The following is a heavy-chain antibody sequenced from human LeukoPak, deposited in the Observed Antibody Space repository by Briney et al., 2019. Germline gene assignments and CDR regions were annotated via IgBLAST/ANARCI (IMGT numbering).Heavy chain of an antibody. CDR3: TRAPRTAVGI. J-gene: IGHJ3*02. CDR2: MNPNSGNT. Sequence: GASVKVSCKASGYTFISYDINWVRQATGQGLEWMGYMNPNSGNTGYAQKFQGRVTMTRNTSISTAYMELSSLRSEDTAVYYCTRAPRTAVGIWGQGTMVTVSS. D-gene: IGHD6-19*01. CDR1: GYTFISYD. V-gene: IGHV1-8*01.